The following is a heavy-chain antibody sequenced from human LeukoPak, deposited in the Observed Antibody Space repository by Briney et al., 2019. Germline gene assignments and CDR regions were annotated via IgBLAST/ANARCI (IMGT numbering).Heavy chain of an antibody. CDR3: ARVSSDWYGPFDY. D-gene: IGHD6-19*01. V-gene: IGHV3-7*03. CDR1: GFTFSSFW. J-gene: IGHJ4*02. CDR2: IKQDGSEK. Sequence: GGSLRLSCAASGFTFSSFWMSWVRQAPGKGLEWVASIKQDGSEKYYVDSVKGRFTISRDNAKNSLYLQMNSLRAEDTALYYCARVSSDWYGPFDYWGQGTLVTVSS.